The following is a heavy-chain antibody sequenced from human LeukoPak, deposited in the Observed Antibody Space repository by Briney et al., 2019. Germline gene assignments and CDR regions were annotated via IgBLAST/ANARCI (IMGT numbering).Heavy chain of an antibody. CDR1: GGSISSSSYY. CDR3: ARYCSGGSCYSPNDAFDI. D-gene: IGHD2-15*01. V-gene: IGHV4-39*01. CDR2: IYYSGST. Sequence: SKTLSLTCTVSGGSISSSSYYWGWIRQPPGKGLEWIGSIYYSGSTYYNPSLKSRVTISVDTSKNQFSLKLSSVTAADTAVYYCARYCSGGSCYSPNDAFDIWGQGTMVTVSS. J-gene: IGHJ3*02.